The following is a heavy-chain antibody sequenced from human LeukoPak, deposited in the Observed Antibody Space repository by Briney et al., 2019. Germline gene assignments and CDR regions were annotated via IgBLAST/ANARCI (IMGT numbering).Heavy chain of an antibody. CDR2: IYYSGST. CDR1: GGSISSSSYY. CDR3: ARRVGWGYYYYMDV. J-gene: IGHJ6*03. V-gene: IGHV4-39*07. D-gene: IGHD2-2*03. Sequence: SETLSLTCTVSGGSISSSSYYWGWIRQPPGKGLEWIGSIYYSGSTNYNPSLKSRVTISVDTSKNQFSLKLSSVTAADTAVYYCARRVGWGYYYYMDVWGKGTTVTISS.